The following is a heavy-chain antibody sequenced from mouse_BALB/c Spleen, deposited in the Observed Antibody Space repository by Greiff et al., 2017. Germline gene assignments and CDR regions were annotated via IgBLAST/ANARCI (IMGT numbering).Heavy chain of an antibody. Sequence: EVKVVESGGGLVKPGGSLKLSCAASGFAFSSYDMSWVRQTPEKRLEWVAYISSGGGSTYYPDTVKGRFTISRDNAKNTLYLQMSSLKSEDTAMYYCARQGLRRVLDYWGQGTTLTVSS. V-gene: IGHV5-12-1*01. D-gene: IGHD2-4*01. CDR3: ARQGLRRVLDY. CDR1: GFAFSSYD. CDR2: ISSGGGST. J-gene: IGHJ2*01.